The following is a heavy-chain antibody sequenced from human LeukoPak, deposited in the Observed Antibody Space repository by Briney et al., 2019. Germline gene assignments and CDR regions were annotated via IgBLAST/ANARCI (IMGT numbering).Heavy chain of an antibody. J-gene: IGHJ5*02. CDR1: GYTFTGYY. CDR3: ATLAVAGVNWFDP. D-gene: IGHD6-19*01. V-gene: IGHV1-2*06. Sequence: ASVKVSCKASGYTFTGYYMHWVRQAPGQGLEWMGRINPNSGGTNYAQKFQGRVTMTRDTSISTAYMELSRLRSDDTAVYYCATLAVAGVNWFDPRGQGTLVTVSS. CDR2: INPNSGGT.